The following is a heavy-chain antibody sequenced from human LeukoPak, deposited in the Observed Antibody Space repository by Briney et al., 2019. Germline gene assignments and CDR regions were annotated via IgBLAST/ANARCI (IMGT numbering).Heavy chain of an antibody. CDR2: IYTSGST. CDR1: GGSISSGSYY. Sequence: SQTLSLTCTVSGGSISSGSYYWSWIRQPAGKGLEWIGRIYTSGSTNYNPSLKSRITISVDTSKNQFSLKLSSVTAADTAVYYCARELRDYDILTGYPYLDAFDIWGQGSMVTVSS. J-gene: IGHJ3*02. D-gene: IGHD3-9*01. V-gene: IGHV4-61*02. CDR3: ARELRDYDILTGYPYLDAFDI.